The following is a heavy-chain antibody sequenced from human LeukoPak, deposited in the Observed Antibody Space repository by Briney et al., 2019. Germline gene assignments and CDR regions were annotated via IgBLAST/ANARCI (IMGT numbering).Heavy chain of an antibody. J-gene: IGHJ6*02. CDR1: GFTFDDYA. V-gene: IGHV3-9*01. D-gene: IGHD2-8*01. CDR3: ATYVSHYYYGMDV. CDR2: ISWNSGSI. Sequence: GGSLRLSCAASGFTFDDYAMRWVRQAPGKGLEWVSGISWNSGSIGYADSVKGRFTISRDNAKNSLYLQMNSLRAEDTALYYCATYVSHYYYGMDVWGQGTTVTVSS.